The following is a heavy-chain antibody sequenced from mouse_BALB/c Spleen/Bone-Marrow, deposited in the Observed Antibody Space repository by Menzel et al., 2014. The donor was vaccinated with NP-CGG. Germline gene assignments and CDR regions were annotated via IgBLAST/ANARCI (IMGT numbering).Heavy chain of an antibody. CDR2: ISCYNGAT. CDR3: VRRGNPIVYYAMGY. Sequence: PVKSGSSVKILCKASGCSLTGYYMHWVKKSHGNRLEWVGYISCYNGATSYNQNFMSKATFTVNRSSSTAYMQFISLTSQDSAVYYFVRRGNPIVYYAMGYWGLCTLVPVAS. J-gene: IGHJ4*01. CDR1: GCSLTGYY. V-gene: IGHV1S34*01.